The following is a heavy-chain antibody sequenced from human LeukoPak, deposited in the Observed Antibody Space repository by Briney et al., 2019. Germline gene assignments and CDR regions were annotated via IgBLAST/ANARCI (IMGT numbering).Heavy chain of an antibody. CDR3: AKDLHWGLDY. V-gene: IGHV3-23*01. J-gene: IGHJ4*02. Sequence: GGSLRLSCAVSGFPFSTYGVSCARQAPGRGLEWVSALSGRGDKTFYIDSVKGRFTISRDNSKNTLYLQLNSLRAEDTAVYYCAKDLHWGLDYWGQGALVTVSS. D-gene: IGHD7-27*01. CDR1: GFPFSTYG. CDR2: LSGRGDKT.